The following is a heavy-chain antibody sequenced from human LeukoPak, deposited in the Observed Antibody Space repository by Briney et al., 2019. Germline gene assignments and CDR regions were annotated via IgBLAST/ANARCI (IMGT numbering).Heavy chain of an antibody. Sequence: ASVKVSCEASGYTFTSYYMHWVGQAPGQGLEWMGIINPSGGSTSYAQKFQGRVTMTRDMSTSTVYMELSSLRSEDTAVYYCARDFGVTGTNRHLDYWGQGTLVTVSS. CDR2: INPSGGST. V-gene: IGHV1-46*01. CDR3: ARDFGVTGTNRHLDY. J-gene: IGHJ4*02. CDR1: GYTFTSYY. D-gene: IGHD1-7*01.